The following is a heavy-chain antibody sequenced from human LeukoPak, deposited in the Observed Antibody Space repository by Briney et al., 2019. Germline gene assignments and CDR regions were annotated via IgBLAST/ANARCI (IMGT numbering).Heavy chain of an antibody. V-gene: IGHV1-18*01. CDR1: GYTFTSQS. Sequence: ASVKVSCKTSGYTFTSQSIYWARQAPGQGLEYMGWISPYNGNTNYAQKLQGRVFMTTDTSTNTAYMELRSLGSDDTAVYYCAREWSHFGDYWGQGALVTVSS. CDR2: ISPYNGNT. J-gene: IGHJ4*02. D-gene: IGHD3-3*02. CDR3: AREWSHFGDY.